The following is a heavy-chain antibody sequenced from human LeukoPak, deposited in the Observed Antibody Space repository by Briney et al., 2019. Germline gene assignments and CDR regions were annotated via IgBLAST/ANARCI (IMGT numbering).Heavy chain of an antibody. CDR3: ARERRRAVDS. V-gene: IGHV4-4*02. CDR2: IYHRGGI. Sequence: SETLSLTCAVSGGSISSENWWTWVRQPPGKGLEWIGEIYHRGGINYNPPLKSRVTISLDKSKNQFSLKLFSVTAADTAFYYCARERRRAVDSWGQGSLVTVSS. CDR1: GGSISSENW. J-gene: IGHJ4*02.